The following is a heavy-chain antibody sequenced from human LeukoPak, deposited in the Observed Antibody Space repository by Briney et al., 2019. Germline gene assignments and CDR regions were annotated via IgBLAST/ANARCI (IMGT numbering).Heavy chain of an antibody. J-gene: IGHJ3*02. Sequence: PGGSLRLSCAASGFTFSSYGMHWVRQAPGKGLEWVAFIRYDGSNKYYADSVKGRFTISRDNSKNTLYLQMNSLRAEDTAVYYCAKSSGYYYDSSGYAFDIWGQGTMVTVSS. D-gene: IGHD3-22*01. V-gene: IGHV3-30*02. CDR3: AKSSGYYYDSSGYAFDI. CDR2: IRYDGSNK. CDR1: GFTFSSYG.